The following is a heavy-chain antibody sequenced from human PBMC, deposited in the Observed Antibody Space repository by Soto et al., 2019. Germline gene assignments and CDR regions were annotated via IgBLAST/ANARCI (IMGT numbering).Heavy chain of an antibody. Sequence: GGSLRLSCAASGFTFDDYTMHWVRQAPGKGLEWVSLISWDGGSTYYADSVKGRFTISRDNSKNSLYLQMNSLRTEDTVLYYYAKGYSRSSFPYYLDVWGKGTTVTVSS. V-gene: IGHV3-43*01. CDR3: AKGYSRSSFPYYLDV. CDR2: ISWDGGST. CDR1: GFTFDDYT. D-gene: IGHD6-6*01. J-gene: IGHJ6*03.